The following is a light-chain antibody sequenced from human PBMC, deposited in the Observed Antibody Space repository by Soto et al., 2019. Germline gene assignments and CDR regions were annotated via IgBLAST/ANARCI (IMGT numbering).Light chain of an antibody. Sequence: QSALTQPASVSGSPGQSITISCAGTSSDVGGYDYVSWYQQHPGKAPKLMIYDVSNRPSGVSDRFSASKSGNTASLTISGLQAEDEADYYCSSITSSSTRVFGTGTKVTVL. J-gene: IGLJ1*01. CDR3: SSITSSSTRV. CDR2: DVS. V-gene: IGLV2-14*03. CDR1: SSDVGGYDY.